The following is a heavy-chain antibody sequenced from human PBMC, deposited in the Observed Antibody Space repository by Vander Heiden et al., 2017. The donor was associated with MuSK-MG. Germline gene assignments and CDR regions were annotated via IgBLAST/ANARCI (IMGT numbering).Heavy chain of an antibody. D-gene: IGHD4-17*01. CDR1: GFSLSNARMG. V-gene: IGHV2-26*01. J-gene: IGHJ4*02. CDR2: IFSNAEK. Sequence: QVTLRESGPVLVKPTETLTLTCTVSGFSLSNARMGVSWIRQPPGKALEWLAHIFSNAEKSYSTARKSRLTISKDTSKSQGALTRTNMESVAKATYYCAPILPGHGDGDYAPDDWGQGTIVTVCS. CDR3: APILPGHGDGDYAPDD.